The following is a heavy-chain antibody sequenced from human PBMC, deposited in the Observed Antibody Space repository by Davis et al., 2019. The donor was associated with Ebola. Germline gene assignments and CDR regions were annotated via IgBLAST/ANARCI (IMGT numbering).Heavy chain of an antibody. CDR2: IYSGGST. CDR1: GFTVSSNY. Sequence: GGSLRLSCAASGFTVSSNYMSWVRQAPGKGLEWVSVIYSGGSTYYADSVKGRFTISRDNSKNTLYLQMNSLRAEDTAVYYCARGPGYSSSWYEGWFDPWGQGTLVTVSS. CDR3: ARGPGYSSSWYEGWFDP. J-gene: IGHJ5*02. V-gene: IGHV3-53*01. D-gene: IGHD6-13*01.